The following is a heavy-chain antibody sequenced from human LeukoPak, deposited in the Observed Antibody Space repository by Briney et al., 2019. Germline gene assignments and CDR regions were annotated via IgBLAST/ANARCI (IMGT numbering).Heavy chain of an antibody. CDR3: ARGPPNGAVAAFY. Sequence: ASVKVSCKASGYTFTGYYMHWVRQAPGQGLEWMGWINPNSGGTNYAQKFQGRVTMTRNTSISTAYMELSSQRSEDTAVYYCARGPPNGAVAAFYWGQGTLVTVSS. J-gene: IGHJ4*02. D-gene: IGHD6-19*01. CDR1: GYTFTGYY. CDR2: INPNSGGT. V-gene: IGHV1-2*02.